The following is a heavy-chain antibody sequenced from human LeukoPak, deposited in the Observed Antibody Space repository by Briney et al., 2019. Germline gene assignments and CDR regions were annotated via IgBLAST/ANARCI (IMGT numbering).Heavy chain of an antibody. CDR2: IWSDGINK. D-gene: IGHD6-13*01. Sequence: GRSLRLSCAASGFTFSNYGIHWVRQAPGKGLEGVAVIWSDGINKYYVDSVKGRFTISRDNSKNTMYLQMNSLRADDTAVYYCARSTYSSSSYYFDYWGQGSLVTVFS. V-gene: IGHV3-33*01. CDR3: ARSTYSSSSYYFDY. CDR1: GFTFSNYG. J-gene: IGHJ4*02.